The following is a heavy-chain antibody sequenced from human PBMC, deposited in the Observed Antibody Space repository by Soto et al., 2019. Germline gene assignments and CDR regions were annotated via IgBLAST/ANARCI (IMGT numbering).Heavy chain of an antibody. D-gene: IGHD7-27*01. Sequence: GGSLRLSCAASGFTFSSYGMHWVRQAPGKGLEWVAVISYDGRNKYYADSVKGRFTISRDNSKNTLYLQMNSLRAEETAVYYCAKDHWADGQRDYYYYYGMDVWGQGTTVTVSS. CDR1: GFTFSSYG. CDR2: ISYDGRNK. V-gene: IGHV3-30*18. J-gene: IGHJ6*02. CDR3: AKDHWADGQRDYYYYYGMDV.